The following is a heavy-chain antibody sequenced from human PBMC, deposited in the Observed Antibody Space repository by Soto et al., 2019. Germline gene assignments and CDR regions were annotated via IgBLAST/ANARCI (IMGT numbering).Heavy chain of an antibody. D-gene: IGHD1-26*01. CDR3: AGGTYYYHY. V-gene: IGHV3-33*01. Sequence: QVQLVESGGDVVQPGRSLRLSCAASGFTFSNYGMHWARQAPGKGLEWVAAILYDGSNKYYADSVKGRFTISRDNSKKTLYRQMNRLRAEETAVYYCAGGTYYYHYCGQGTLVTVSS. CDR2: ILYDGSNK. J-gene: IGHJ4*02. CDR1: GFTFSNYG.